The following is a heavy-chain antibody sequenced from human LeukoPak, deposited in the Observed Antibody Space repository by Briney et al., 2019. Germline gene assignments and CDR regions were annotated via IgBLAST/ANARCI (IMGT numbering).Heavy chain of an antibody. J-gene: IGHJ4*02. CDR3: ARSPTKRVPEDY. Sequence: SETLSLTCTVSGGSISSYYWSWIRQPPGKGLEWIGYIYYSGSTNYNPSLKSRVTISVDTSKNQISLRLTSVTAADTAVYYCARSPTKRVPEDYWGQGTLVTVSS. D-gene: IGHD2-2*01. V-gene: IGHV4-59*12. CDR1: GGSISSYY. CDR2: IYYSGST.